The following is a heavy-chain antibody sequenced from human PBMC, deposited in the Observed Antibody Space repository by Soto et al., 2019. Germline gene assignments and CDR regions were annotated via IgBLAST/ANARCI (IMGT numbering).Heavy chain of an antibody. J-gene: IGHJ6*02. CDR3: AKDSSSYCSSTSCYPYYYYGMDV. CDR2: ISGSGGST. D-gene: IGHD2-2*01. V-gene: IGHV3-23*01. CDR1: GFTFSGYA. Sequence: LRLSCAASGFTFSGYAMSWVRQAPGKGLEWVSAISGSGGSTYYADSVKGRFTISRDNSKNTLYLQMNSLRAEDTAVYYCAKDSSSYCSSTSCYPYYYYGMDVWGQGTTVTVSS.